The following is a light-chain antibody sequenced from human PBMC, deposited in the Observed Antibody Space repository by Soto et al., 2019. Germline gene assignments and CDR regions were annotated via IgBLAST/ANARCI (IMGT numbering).Light chain of an antibody. CDR2: EGN. CDR3: SSSTSSSALI. V-gene: IGLV2-14*02. J-gene: IGLJ2*01. Sequence: QSALTQPASVSGAPGQAITISCTGSTSDIGSYNLVFCYQQHPGKAPKLMIYEGNKRPSGVSNRCSVSRSGNTASLTISGLQAEDEADYYCSSSTSSSALIFGGGTKVTVL. CDR1: TSDIGSYNL.